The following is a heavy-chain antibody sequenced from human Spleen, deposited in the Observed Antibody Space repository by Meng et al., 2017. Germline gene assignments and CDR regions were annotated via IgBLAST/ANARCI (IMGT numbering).Heavy chain of an antibody. D-gene: IGHD3-9*01. CDR1: GGTFSTSI. V-gene: IGHV1-69*06. CDR3: ASRDDFLTGADY. Sequence: HVQLVPCGAESQKSGYWVSGSWKASGGTFSTSIINWVRQAPGQGLEWVGGIVPIFGTPDYAQKFQGRVTITADKSTSTAYMELSSLRSEDTAMYYCASRDDFLTGADYWGQGTLVTVSS. J-gene: IGHJ4*02. CDR2: IVPIFGTP.